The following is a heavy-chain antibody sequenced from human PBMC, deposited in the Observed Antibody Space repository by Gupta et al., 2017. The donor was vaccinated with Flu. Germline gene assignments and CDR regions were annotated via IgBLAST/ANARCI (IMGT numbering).Heavy chain of an antibody. J-gene: IGHJ6*02. D-gene: IGHD6-19*01. CDR3: VKESKEVAVGDVGVGSHVMDG. CDR1: VFFFHDYV. V-gene: IGHV3-9*01. Sequence: VQLVESGGDLVHPGGSRRLSCAASVFFFHDYVTHLVRQAPGKGLEWVSGINWSGGRVGYADSGKGRFTISRDNRKNSLHLQMDSLRTEDTALYYCVKESKEVAVGDVGVGSHVMDGWGQGTVVTVS. CDR2: INWSGGRV.